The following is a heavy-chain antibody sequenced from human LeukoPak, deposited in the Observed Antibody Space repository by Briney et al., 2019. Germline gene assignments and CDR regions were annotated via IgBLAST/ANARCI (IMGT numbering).Heavy chain of an antibody. V-gene: IGHV3-53*01. CDR2: IYSGGST. Sequence: GGSLRLSCAASGFTVSSNHMSWVRQAPGKGLEWVSVIYSGGSTYYADSVKGRFTISRDNSKNTLYLQMNSLRVEDTAVYYCAKDYGGNPFDYWGQGTLVTVPS. CDR1: GFTVSSNH. J-gene: IGHJ4*02. D-gene: IGHD4-23*01. CDR3: AKDYGGNPFDY.